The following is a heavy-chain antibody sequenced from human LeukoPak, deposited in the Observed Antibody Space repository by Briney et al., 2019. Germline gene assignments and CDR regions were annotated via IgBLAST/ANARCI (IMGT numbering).Heavy chain of an antibody. V-gene: IGHV4-30-2*01. D-gene: IGHD5-18*01. CDR1: GVSISSGGYS. CDR3: ARARSGYSYGS. Sequence: PSETLSLTCAVSGVSISSGGYSWSWIRQPPGKGLEWIGYIYHSGSTYYNPSLKSRVTISVDRSKNQFSLKLSSVTAADTAVYYCARARSGYSYGSWGQGTLVTVSS. J-gene: IGHJ5*02. CDR2: IYHSGST.